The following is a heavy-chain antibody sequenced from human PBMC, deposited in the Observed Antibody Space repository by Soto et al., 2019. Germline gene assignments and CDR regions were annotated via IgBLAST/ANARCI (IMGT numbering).Heavy chain of an antibody. CDR1: GYTLTELS. CDR2: FDPEDGET. Sequence: ASVKVSCKVSGYTLTELSMHWGRQAPGKGLEWMGGFDPEDGETIYAQKFQGRVTMTEDTSTDTAYMELSSLRSEDTAVYYCATGAIYDILTGYYRRSFDYWGQGTLVTVSS. D-gene: IGHD3-9*01. V-gene: IGHV1-24*01. J-gene: IGHJ4*02. CDR3: ATGAIYDILTGYYRRSFDY.